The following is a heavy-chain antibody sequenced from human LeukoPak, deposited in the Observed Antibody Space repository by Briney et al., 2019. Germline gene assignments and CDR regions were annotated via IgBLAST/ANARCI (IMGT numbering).Heavy chain of an antibody. CDR1: GFTFSSSA. D-gene: IGHD6-19*01. CDR2: ISNNGGYT. J-gene: IGHJ4*02. CDR3: ARDAGIAVAESLYYFDY. Sequence: PGGSLRLSCAASGFTFSSSAMSWVRQAPGKGLEWVSAISNNGGYTYYADSVQGRFTISRDNSKNTLYLQMNSLRAEDTAVYYCARDAGIAVAESLYYFDYWGQGTLVTVSS. V-gene: IGHV3-23*01.